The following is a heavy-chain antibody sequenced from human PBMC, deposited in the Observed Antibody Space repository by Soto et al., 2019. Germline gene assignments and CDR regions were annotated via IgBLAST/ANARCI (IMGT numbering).Heavy chain of an antibody. D-gene: IGHD3-3*01. Sequence: GGSLRLSCAASGFTFDDYAMHWVRQAPGKGLEWVSGIAFNSGNTAYADSVKGRFTISRDNAKNSLYLQMNSLRAEDTALYYCAKDLRTSWIFGNYDSSGRGTLVTVSS. CDR2: IAFNSGNT. V-gene: IGHV3-9*01. J-gene: IGHJ4*02. CDR3: AKDLRTSWIFGNYDS. CDR1: GFTFDDYA.